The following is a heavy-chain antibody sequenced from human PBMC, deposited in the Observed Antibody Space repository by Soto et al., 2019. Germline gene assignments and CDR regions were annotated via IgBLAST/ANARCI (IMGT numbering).Heavy chain of an antibody. CDR3: AKGSRMWTPDY. CDR2: ISPKNGNT. D-gene: IGHD2-21*01. Sequence: QVQLVQSGGEVKKPGASVKVSCKASGYTFINFGITWVRQAPGQGLEWMGWISPKNGNTNYAQNFQGRVTITRDTSATTAYMELSSLRSEDTAVYYCAKGSRMWTPDYWGQGTLVTVSS. J-gene: IGHJ4*02. CDR1: GYTFINFG. V-gene: IGHV1-18*04.